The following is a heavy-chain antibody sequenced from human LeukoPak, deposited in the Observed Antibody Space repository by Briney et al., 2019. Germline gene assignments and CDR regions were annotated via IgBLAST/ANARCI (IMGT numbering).Heavy chain of an antibody. D-gene: IGHD3-3*01. V-gene: IGHV3-74*01. Sequence: SAETLTLTCAASGLTCDGYWWRWVRQAQRKNLVWVSRIDEDGKTIDYADSVKGRFTISRDNAKDTLYLQMSSLRDEDTAVYYCVSDLCGGDDQWGRGTLVTVSS. CDR1: GLTCDGYW. CDR3: VSDLCGGDDQ. J-gene: IGHJ5*02. CDR2: IDEDGKTI.